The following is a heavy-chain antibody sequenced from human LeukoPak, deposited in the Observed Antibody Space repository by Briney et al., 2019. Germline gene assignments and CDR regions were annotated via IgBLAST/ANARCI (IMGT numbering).Heavy chain of an antibody. D-gene: IGHD3-22*01. V-gene: IGHV3-23*01. Sequence: GGSLRLSCAASGFTFSSYAMSWVRQAPGKGLEWVSAISGSGGSTYYADSVKGRFTISRDNSKNTLYLQMNSLRAEDTAVYYCAKGTYYDSSGYYFDYWGQGTLVTVSS. CDR2: ISGSGGST. CDR3: AKGTYYDSSGYYFDY. CDR1: GFTFSSYA. J-gene: IGHJ4*02.